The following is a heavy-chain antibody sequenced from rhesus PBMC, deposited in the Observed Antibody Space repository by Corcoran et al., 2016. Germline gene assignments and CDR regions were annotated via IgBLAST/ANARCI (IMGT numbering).Heavy chain of an antibody. CDR1: GYTFTDYY. CDR3: ATTVVFLGWSDIDY. V-gene: IGHV1-111*01. Sequence: EVQLVQSGAEVKKPGASVKISCKASGYTFTDYYLHLVRQAPGKGLEWMGRVDPEDGEANNAQKFQDRVTITRDTSTDTAYMELSSLRSEDTAVYYCATTVVFLGWSDIDYWGQGVLVTVSS. J-gene: IGHJ4*01. CDR2: VDPEDGEA. D-gene: IGHD3-22*01.